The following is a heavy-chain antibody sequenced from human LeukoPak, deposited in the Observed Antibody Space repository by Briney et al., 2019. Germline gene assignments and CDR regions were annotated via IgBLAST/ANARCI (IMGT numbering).Heavy chain of an antibody. Sequence: GGSLRLSCAASGFTVSDNYMSWVRQAPGKGLEWVSIIYSGGGTYYADSVKGRFTISRDNSKNTLYLQMSSLRAEDTAVYYCTRQITVPNWFDPWGQGTLATVSS. CDR1: GFTVSDNY. V-gene: IGHV3-53*01. J-gene: IGHJ5*02. D-gene: IGHD3-16*01. CDR2: IYSGGGT. CDR3: TRQITVPNWFDP.